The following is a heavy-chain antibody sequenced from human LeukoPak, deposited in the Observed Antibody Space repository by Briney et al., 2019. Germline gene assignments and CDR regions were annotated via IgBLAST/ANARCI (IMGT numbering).Heavy chain of an antibody. Sequence: GGSLRLSCAASGFTFSSYARNWVRQAPGKGLEWVLGISGVDGKTYYADSVKGRFTISSDSSKNTLYLQMNGLRAEDTAVYYCAKGGSGWSYLDYWGQGALVTVSS. D-gene: IGHD6-19*01. J-gene: IGHJ4*02. V-gene: IGHV3-23*01. CDR1: GFTFSSYA. CDR3: AKGGSGWSYLDY. CDR2: ISGVDGKT.